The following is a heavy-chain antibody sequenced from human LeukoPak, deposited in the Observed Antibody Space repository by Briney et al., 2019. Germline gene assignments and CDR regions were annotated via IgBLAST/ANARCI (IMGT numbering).Heavy chain of an antibody. J-gene: IGHJ4*02. Sequence: PGGSRRLFCSASGFTFSRYAMHWVRQAPGKGLEYVSGINDNGGRTHYGDSVKGRFSISRDNSKNTLHLQMSTLRAEDTALYYCVKDVGGSYAFDYWGQGILVTVAP. CDR2: INDNGGRT. CDR1: GFTFSRYA. D-gene: IGHD1-26*01. V-gene: IGHV3-64D*09. CDR3: VKDVGGSYAFDY.